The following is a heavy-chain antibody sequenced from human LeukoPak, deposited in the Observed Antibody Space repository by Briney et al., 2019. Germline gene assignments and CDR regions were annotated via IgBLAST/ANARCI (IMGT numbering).Heavy chain of an antibody. Sequence: GGSLRLSCAAPGFSFSHYAMNWVRQAPGKGLEWVSGISGGGGNTYYADSVKGRFTIPSDNSKNTLYLQMNSLRAEDTAVYYCAKDRWLDTAARPMDYWGQGSLVTVCS. V-gene: IGHV3-23*01. CDR3: AKDRWLDTAARPMDY. D-gene: IGHD6-6*01. CDR2: ISGGGGNT. CDR1: GFSFSHYA. J-gene: IGHJ4*02.